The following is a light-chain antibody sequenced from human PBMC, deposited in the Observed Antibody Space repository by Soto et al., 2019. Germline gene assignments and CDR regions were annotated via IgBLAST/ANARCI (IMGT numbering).Light chain of an antibody. CDR3: QQRSDWPWT. CDR2: GAS. CDR1: QSVSSNY. Sequence: ENLLTQSPGTLSLSPGERATLSCRASQSVSSNYLAWYQQKPGQAPRLLIYGASNRATGTPARFSGGGSGTDFTLTISNLEPEDFAVYYCQQRSDWPWTFGQGTKVDIK. V-gene: IGKV3D-20*02. J-gene: IGKJ1*01.